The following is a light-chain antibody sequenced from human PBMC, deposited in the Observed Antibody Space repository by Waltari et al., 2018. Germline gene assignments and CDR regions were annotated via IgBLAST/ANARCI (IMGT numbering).Light chain of an antibody. Sequence: EIVMTQSPATLSVSPGERATLSCRASQSVNTNLAWDQQKPGQAPRLLVYGASTRATGIPGRFSGYGSVIGFTLIISRLQSEDFAIYYCHQYNDWPRTFGQGTKVDIK. CDR3: HQYNDWPRT. CDR2: GAS. CDR1: QSVNTN. V-gene: IGKV3-15*01. J-gene: IGKJ1*01.